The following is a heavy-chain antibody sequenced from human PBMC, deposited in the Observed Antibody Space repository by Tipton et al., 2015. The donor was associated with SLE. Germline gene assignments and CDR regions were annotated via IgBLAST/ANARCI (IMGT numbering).Heavy chain of an antibody. D-gene: IGHD1-14*01. CDR1: GFTVSSNY. CDR3: ARDFGELEPRGY. Sequence: SLRLSCAASGFTVSSNYMSWVRQAPGKGLEWVSYISSSGSTIYYADSVKGRFTISRDNAKNSLYLQMNSLRAEDTAVYYCARDFGELEPRGYWGQRTLVTVSS. V-gene: IGHV3-11*01. CDR2: ISSSGSTI. J-gene: IGHJ4*02.